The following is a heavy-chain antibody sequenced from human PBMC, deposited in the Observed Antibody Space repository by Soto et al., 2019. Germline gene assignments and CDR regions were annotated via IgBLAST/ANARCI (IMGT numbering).Heavy chain of an antibody. CDR3: ARGLDELVPGDV. CDR2: MNPNSGNT. J-gene: IGHJ6*04. CDR1: GYTFTSYD. V-gene: IGHV1-8*01. D-gene: IGHD2-2*01. Sequence: ASVKVSCKASGYTFTSYDINWVRQATGQGLEWTGWMNPNSGNTGYAQKFQGRVTMTRNTSISTAYMELSSLRSEDTAVYYCARGLDELVPGDVWGKGTTVTVSS.